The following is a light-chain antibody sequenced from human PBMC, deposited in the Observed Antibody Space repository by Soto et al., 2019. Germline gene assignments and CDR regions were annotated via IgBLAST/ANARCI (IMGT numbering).Light chain of an antibody. Sequence: DIQMTQSPSTLSASVGDRVTITCRASQSISSWLAWYQQKPGKAPKLLIYDASSLESGVPSRFSGRGSGTEFTLTISSLQPDDFATYYCQQYNSYWTFGQGTKLEIK. CDR2: DAS. J-gene: IGKJ2*01. CDR1: QSISSW. V-gene: IGKV1-5*01. CDR3: QQYNSYWT.